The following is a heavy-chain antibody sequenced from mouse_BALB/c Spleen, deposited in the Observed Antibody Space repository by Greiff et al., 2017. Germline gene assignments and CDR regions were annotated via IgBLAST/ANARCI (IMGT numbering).Heavy chain of an antibody. CDR3: ARDYGSSLPYAMDY. CDR1: GFSLTSYG. V-gene: IGHV2-9*02. Sequence: VKLMESGPGLVAPSQSLSITCTVSGFSLTSYGVHWVRQPPGKGLEWLGVIWAGGSTNYNSALMSRLSISKDNSKSQVFLKMNSLQTDDTAMYYCARDYGSSLPYAMDYWGQGTSVTVSA. D-gene: IGHD1-1*01. CDR2: IWAGGST. J-gene: IGHJ4*01.